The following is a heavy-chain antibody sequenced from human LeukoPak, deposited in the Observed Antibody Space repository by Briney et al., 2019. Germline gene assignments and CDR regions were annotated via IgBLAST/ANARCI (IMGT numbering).Heavy chain of an antibody. CDR1: GGSISSGGHF. Sequence: SETLSLTCTVSGGSISSGGHFWSWIRQHPGKGLEWIGYIYYSGSTYYNPSLKSRVTMSVDTSKNQFSLRLTSVTAADTAVYYCARQQFIRPFFDYWGQGTLVTVSS. CDR3: ARQQFIRPFFDY. D-gene: IGHD6-13*01. CDR2: IYYSGST. V-gene: IGHV4-31*03. J-gene: IGHJ4*02.